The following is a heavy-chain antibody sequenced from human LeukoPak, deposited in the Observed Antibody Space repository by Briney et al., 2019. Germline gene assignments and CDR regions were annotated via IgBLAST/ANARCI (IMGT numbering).Heavy chain of an antibody. V-gene: IGHV4-31*03. CDR1: GGSISSGGYY. CDR2: IYYSGST. Sequence: SETLSLTCTVSGGSISSGGYYWSWIRQHPGKGLQWIGYIYYSGSTYYNPSLKSRVTISVDTSKNQFSLKLSSVTAADTAVNYCARAGAVTTDVGYHCWGQGTLVTVSS. D-gene: IGHD4-17*01. J-gene: IGHJ4*02. CDR3: ARAGAVTTDVGYHC.